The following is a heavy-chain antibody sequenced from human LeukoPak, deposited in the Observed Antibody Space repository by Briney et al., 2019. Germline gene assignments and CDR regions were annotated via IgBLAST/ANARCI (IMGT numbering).Heavy chain of an antibody. V-gene: IGHV3-11*01. CDR2: ISSGGSTI. Sequence: GGSLRLSCAASGFTFSDYYMSWIRQAPGKGLEWVSYISSGGSTIYYADSVKGRFTISRDNAKNSLYLQMNSLRAEDTAVYYCARVPSTMVRGADYYYYMDVWGKGTTVTVSS. J-gene: IGHJ6*03. CDR1: GFTFSDYY. CDR3: ARVPSTMVRGADYYYYMDV. D-gene: IGHD3-10*01.